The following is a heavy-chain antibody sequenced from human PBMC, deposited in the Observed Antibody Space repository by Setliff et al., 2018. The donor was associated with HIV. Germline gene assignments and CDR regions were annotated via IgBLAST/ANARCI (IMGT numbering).Heavy chain of an antibody. D-gene: IGHD2-15*01. V-gene: IGHV1-2*02. CDR2: VIPDTGKT. CDR1: GYSFSEYY. Sequence: ASVKVSCKASGYSFSEYYTHWVRQAPGQGLEWMGWVIPDTGKTYYAQKFQGRVTMTSDTSINTAYLEVNRLTSDDTAIYFCARDLAYCSGGSCYRPFLYYFYYMDVWGNGTTVTAP. J-gene: IGHJ6*03. CDR3: ARDLAYCSGGSCYRPFLYYFYYMDV.